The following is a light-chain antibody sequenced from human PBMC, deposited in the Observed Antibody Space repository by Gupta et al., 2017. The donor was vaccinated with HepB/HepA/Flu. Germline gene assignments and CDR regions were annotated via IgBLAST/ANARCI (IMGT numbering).Light chain of an antibody. CDR3: AAWDDSLNGRHVV. J-gene: IGLJ2*01. Sequence: QSVLTQLPSASGTPGQRVTISCSGSSSNIGSNTVNWYQQLPGTAPKLLIYSNNQRPPGVPDRFSGSKSGTSASLAIIGLQSEDEADYYCAAWDDSLNGRHVVFGGGPKLTVL. V-gene: IGLV1-44*01. CDR1: SSNIGSNT. CDR2: SNN.